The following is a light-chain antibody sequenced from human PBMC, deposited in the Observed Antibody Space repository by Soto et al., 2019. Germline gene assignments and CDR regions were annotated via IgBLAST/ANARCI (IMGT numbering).Light chain of an antibody. Sequence: QSALTQPASVSGSPVQSITISCTGTSRDVGGCNSFSWYRQDPGKAPKLIIDDVTYRPSGVSNRFSGSKSGNTASLTISGLQSEDEADDQCSSFTRSXTYVFGMSTKVXV. CDR3: SSFTRSXTYV. J-gene: IGLJ1*01. CDR2: DVT. V-gene: IGLV2-14*01. CDR1: SRDVGGCNS.